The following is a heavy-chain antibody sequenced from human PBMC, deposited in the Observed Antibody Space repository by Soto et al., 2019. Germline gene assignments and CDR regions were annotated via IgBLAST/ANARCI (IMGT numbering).Heavy chain of an antibody. J-gene: IGHJ4*02. D-gene: IGHD3-3*01. CDR1: GFTFSSYG. V-gene: IGHV3-30*18. CDR3: AKIPMKYNDFWSGYYSLDY. Sequence: QVQLVESGGGVVQPGRSLRLSCAASGFTFSSYGMHWVRQAPGKGLEWVAVISYDGSNKYYADSVKGRFTISRDNSKNTLYLQLNSLRAEDSAVYYCAKIPMKYNDFWSGYYSLDYWGQGTLVTVSS. CDR2: ISYDGSNK.